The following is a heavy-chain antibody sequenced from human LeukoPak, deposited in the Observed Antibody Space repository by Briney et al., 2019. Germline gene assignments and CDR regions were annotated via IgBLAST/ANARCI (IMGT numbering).Heavy chain of an antibody. Sequence: PTETLSLTCTVSGDSISSYYWTWIRQPAGKGLEWIGRIYTSGSTNYNPSLKSRVTMSVDTSKNQFSLKLSSVTAADTAVYYCATEIGFPSKFDYWGQGTLVTVSS. CDR1: GDSISSYY. CDR3: ATEIGFPSKFDY. D-gene: IGHD1-14*01. CDR2: IYTSGST. V-gene: IGHV4-4*07. J-gene: IGHJ4*02.